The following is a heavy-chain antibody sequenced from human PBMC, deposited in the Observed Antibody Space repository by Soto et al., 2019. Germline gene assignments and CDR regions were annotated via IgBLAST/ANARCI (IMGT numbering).Heavy chain of an antibody. Sequence: SETLSLTCTVSGGSISSAAYCWSWIRQSPDKGLEWIGHIYDGGTTYSSPSLKGRVTISADTSETQFSLKLNSVSAADTAVYYCARGPTGDKVDYWGQGIQVTVSS. CDR2: IYDGGTT. V-gene: IGHV4-30-4*01. D-gene: IGHD7-27*01. CDR1: GGSISSAAYC. CDR3: ARGPTGDKVDY. J-gene: IGHJ4*02.